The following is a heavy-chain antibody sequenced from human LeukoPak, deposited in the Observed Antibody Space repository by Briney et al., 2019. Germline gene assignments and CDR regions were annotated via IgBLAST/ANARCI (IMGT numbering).Heavy chain of an antibody. CDR3: AREGWELLNYCYYGMGV. J-gene: IGHJ6*02. D-gene: IGHD1-26*01. V-gene: IGHV4-39*07. CDR2: IYYSGST. CDR1: GGSISSSSYY. Sequence: SETLSLTCTVSGGSISSSSYYWGWIRQPPGKGLEWIGSIYYSGSTYYNPSLKSRVTISVDTSKNQFSLKLSSVTAADTAVYYCAREGWELLNYCYYGMGVWGQGTTVTVSS.